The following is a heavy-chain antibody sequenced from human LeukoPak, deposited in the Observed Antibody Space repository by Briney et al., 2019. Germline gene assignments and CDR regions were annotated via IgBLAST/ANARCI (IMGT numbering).Heavy chain of an antibody. V-gene: IGHV1-24*01. J-gene: IGHJ4*02. Sequence: ASVKVSCKVSGYTLTELSMHWVRQAPGKGLEWMGGFDPEDGETIYAQKFQGRVTMTEDTSTDTAYMELSSLRSEDTAVYYCARAPLPQAVVAATFDYWGQGTLVTVSS. CDR2: FDPEDGET. CDR3: ARAPLPQAVVAATFDY. D-gene: IGHD2-15*01. CDR1: GYTLTELS.